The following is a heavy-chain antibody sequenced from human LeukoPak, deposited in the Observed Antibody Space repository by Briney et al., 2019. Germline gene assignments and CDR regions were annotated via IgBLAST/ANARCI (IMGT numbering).Heavy chain of an antibody. V-gene: IGHV3-49*03. D-gene: IGHD3-10*01. CDR3: TRARLLWFGELSRRFDP. CDR2: IRSKAYGGTT. CDR1: GFTFGDYA. Sequence: PGRSLRLSYTASGFTFGDYAMSWFRQAPGKGLEWVGFIRSKAYGGTTEYAASVKGRFTISRDDSKSIAYLQMNSLKTEDTAVYYCTRARLLWFGELSRRFDPWGQGTLVTVSS. J-gene: IGHJ5*02.